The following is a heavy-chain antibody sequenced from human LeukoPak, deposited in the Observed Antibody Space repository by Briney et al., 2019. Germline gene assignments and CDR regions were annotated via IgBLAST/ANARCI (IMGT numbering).Heavy chain of an antibody. Sequence: ASVKVSCKASGYTFTSYYMHWVRQAPGQGLEWMGIINPSGGSTTYAQKFQGRVTMTSDTSTSIVYMELSSLRSDDTAVYYCARRGILTGYMFDYWGQGTLVTVSS. CDR2: INPSGGST. D-gene: IGHD3-9*01. CDR3: ARRGILTGYMFDY. J-gene: IGHJ4*02. CDR1: GYTFTSYY. V-gene: IGHV1-46*03.